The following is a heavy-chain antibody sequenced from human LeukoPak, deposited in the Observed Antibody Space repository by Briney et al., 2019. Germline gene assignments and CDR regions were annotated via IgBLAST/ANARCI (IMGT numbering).Heavy chain of an antibody. Sequence: ASVKVSCKASGYTFTSYGISWVRQAPGQGLEWMGWISAYNGNTNYAQKLQGRVTMTTDTSTSTAYTELRSLRSDDTAVYYCARSVRSGGWWVDYFDYWGQGTLVTVSS. CDR3: ARSVRSGGWWVDYFDY. D-gene: IGHD6-13*01. J-gene: IGHJ4*02. CDR1: GYTFTSYG. CDR2: ISAYNGNT. V-gene: IGHV1-18*04.